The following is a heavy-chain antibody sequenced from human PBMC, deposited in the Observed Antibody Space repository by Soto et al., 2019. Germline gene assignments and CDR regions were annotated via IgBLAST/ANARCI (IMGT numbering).Heavy chain of an antibody. CDR1: GDSISSTSYY. CDR2: IYYSGST. V-gene: IGHV4-39*01. CDR3: ARIGYSSVIDAFDI. J-gene: IGHJ3*02. D-gene: IGHD6-19*01. Sequence: SETLSLTCTVSGDSISSTSYYWGWIRQPPGKGLEWIGNIYYSGSTYYNPSIKSRVTISVDTSKDQFSLRLSSVTAADTAVYYCARIGYSSVIDAFDIWGQGAMVTVSS.